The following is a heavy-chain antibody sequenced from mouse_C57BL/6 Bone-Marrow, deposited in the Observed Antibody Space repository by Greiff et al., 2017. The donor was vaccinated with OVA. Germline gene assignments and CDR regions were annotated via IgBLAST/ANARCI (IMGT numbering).Heavy chain of an antibody. CDR3: TLGRSAWFAY. D-gene: IGHD4-1*01. V-gene: IGHV6-3*01. J-gene: IGHJ3*01. CDR1: GFTFSNYW. CDR2: IRLKSDNYAT. Sequence: EVKLMESGGGLVQPGGSMKLSCVASGFTFSNYWMNWVRQSPEKGLEWVAQIRLKSDNYATHYAESVKGRFTISRDDSKSSVYLQMNNLRAEDTGIYYCTLGRSAWFAYWGQGTLVTVSA.